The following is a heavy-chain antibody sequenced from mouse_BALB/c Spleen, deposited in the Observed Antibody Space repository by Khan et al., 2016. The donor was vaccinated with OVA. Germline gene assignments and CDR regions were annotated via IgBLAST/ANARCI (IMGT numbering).Heavy chain of an antibody. Sequence: QVQLQQSGAELMKPGASVKISCKATGYTFSSYWIEWVKQRPGHGLEWIGEILPGSGRNNYNEKFKGKATFTADTSSNTAYMQLSSLTYEDSAVYYGARGNYYGSSSWFGYWGQGTLVTVSA. V-gene: IGHV1-9*01. D-gene: IGHD1-1*01. J-gene: IGHJ3*01. CDR3: ARGNYYGSSSWFGY. CDR1: GYTFSSYW. CDR2: ILPGSGRN.